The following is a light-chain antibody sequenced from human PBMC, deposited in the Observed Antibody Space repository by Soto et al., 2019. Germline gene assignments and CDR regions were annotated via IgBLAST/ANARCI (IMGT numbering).Light chain of an antibody. J-gene: IGLJ1*01. CDR3: SSYVTNNTYV. Sequence: QSALTQSPSASGSPGQSVTISCTGTSSDIGGYNSVSWYQQHPGKAPKVMIYDVSNRPSGVSSRFSGSKSGDTASLAISGLQAEDEADYYCSSYVTNNTYVFGTGTKLTVL. V-gene: IGLV2-14*01. CDR1: SSDIGGYNS. CDR2: DVS.